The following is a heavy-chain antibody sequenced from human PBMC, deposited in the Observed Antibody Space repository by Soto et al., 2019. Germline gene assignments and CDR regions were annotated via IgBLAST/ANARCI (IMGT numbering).Heavy chain of an antibody. CDR2: IYSGGST. J-gene: IGHJ6*02. V-gene: IGHV3-66*01. Sequence: GGSLRLSCAASGFTVSSNYMSWVRQAPGKGLEWVSVIYSGGSTYYADSVKGRFTIPRDNSKNTLYLQMNSLRAEDTAVYYCARAGLGDILTGYLYGMDVWGQGTTVTVSS. CDR3: ARAGLGDILTGYLYGMDV. CDR1: GFTVSSNY. D-gene: IGHD3-9*01.